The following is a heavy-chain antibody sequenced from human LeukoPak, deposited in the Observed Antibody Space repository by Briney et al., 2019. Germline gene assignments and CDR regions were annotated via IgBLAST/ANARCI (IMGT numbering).Heavy chain of an antibody. CDR2: IYYSGST. CDR3: ARGGYDSSGYHY. V-gene: IGHV4-59*11. D-gene: IGHD3-22*01. CDR1: GGSISSHY. Sequence: PSETLSLTCTVSGGSISSHYWSWIRQPLGKGLEWIGYIYYSGSTNYNPSLKSRVTISVDTSKNQFSLKLSSVTAADTAVYYCARGGYDSSGYHYWGQGTLVTVSS. J-gene: IGHJ4*02.